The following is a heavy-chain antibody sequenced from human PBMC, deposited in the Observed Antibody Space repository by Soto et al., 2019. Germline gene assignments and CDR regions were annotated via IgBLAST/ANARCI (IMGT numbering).Heavy chain of an antibody. D-gene: IGHD2-15*01. J-gene: IGHJ5*02. V-gene: IGHV4-61*01. CDR3: ARIVVVDTVDL. CDR2: ISYTGNT. Sequence: QVQLRESGPGLLKPSETLSLTCSVSDDSLTSDTYFWNWIRQPPGRGLEWIAYISYTGNTNYNPSLKSRVTISLDPSINQFSLTLTSVTAADTALYFCARIVVVDTVDLWGQGSLVSVSS. CDR1: DDSLTSDTYF.